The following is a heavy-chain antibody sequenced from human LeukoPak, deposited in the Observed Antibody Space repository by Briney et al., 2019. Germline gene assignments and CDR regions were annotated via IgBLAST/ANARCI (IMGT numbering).Heavy chain of an antibody. Sequence: GGSLRLSCAASEFTFSIYAMSWVRQAPGKGLEWVSTVSPSGDSTYYADSVKGRFTISRDNSKNTLYLQMNGLRAEDTAVYYCAKDPLGYCSGSSCFHYFDCWGQGTLVTVSS. CDR2: VSPSGDST. J-gene: IGHJ4*02. V-gene: IGHV3-23*01. CDR1: EFTFSIYA. CDR3: AKDPLGYCSGSSCFHYFDC. D-gene: IGHD2-15*01.